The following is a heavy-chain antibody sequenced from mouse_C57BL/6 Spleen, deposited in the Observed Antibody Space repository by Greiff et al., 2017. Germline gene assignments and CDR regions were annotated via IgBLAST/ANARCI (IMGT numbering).Heavy chain of an antibody. V-gene: IGHV5-9-1*02. CDR3: TRESLLLRPEYYFDY. CDR2: ISSGGDYI. CDR1: GFTFSSYA. Sequence: EVKVVESGEGLVKPGGSLKLSCAASGFTFSSYAMSWVRQTPEKRLEWVAYISSGGDYIYYADTVKGRFTISRDNARNTLYLQMSSLKSEDTAMYYCTRESLLLRPEYYFDYWGQGTTLTVSS. D-gene: IGHD1-2*01. J-gene: IGHJ2*01.